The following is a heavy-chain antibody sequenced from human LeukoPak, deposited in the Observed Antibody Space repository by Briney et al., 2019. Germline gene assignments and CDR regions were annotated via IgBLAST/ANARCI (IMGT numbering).Heavy chain of an antibody. V-gene: IGHV1-3*03. CDR3: AKALWVRGAMDV. D-gene: IGHD3-10*01. Sequence: ASVKVSCKASGYTFTSYAMHWVRQAPGQRLEWMGWINAGNGNTKYSQEFQGRVTITRDTSASTAYMELSSLRSEDMAVYYCAKALWVRGAMDVWGKGTTVTISS. J-gene: IGHJ6*03. CDR2: INAGNGNT. CDR1: GYTFTSYA.